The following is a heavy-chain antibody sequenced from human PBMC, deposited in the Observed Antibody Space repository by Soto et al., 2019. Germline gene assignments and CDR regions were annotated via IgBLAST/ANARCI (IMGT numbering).Heavy chain of an antibody. J-gene: IGHJ4*02. V-gene: IGHV4-34*01. Sequence: PSETLSLTCAVYGGSFSGYYWSWIRQPAGKGLEWIGEINHSGSTNYNPSLKSRVTISVDTSKNQFSLKLSSVTAADTAVYYCARGVRDGDYEYWGKGNLVT. CDR1: GGSFSGYY. CDR2: INHSGST. CDR3: ARGVRDGDYEY. D-gene: IGHD4-17*01.